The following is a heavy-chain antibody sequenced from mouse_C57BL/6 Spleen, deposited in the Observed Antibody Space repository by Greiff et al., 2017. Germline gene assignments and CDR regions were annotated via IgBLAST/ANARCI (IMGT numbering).Heavy chain of an antibody. Sequence: VKLMESGAELVRPGASVTLSCKASGYTFTDYEMNWVKQTPVHGLEWIGAIDPETGGTAYNQKFKGKAILTADKSSSTAYMELRSLTSEDSAVYYCTRENYYGSRRGYFDVWGTGTTVTVSS. CDR1: GYTFTDYE. D-gene: IGHD1-1*01. CDR3: TRENYYGSRRGYFDV. CDR2: IDPETGGT. J-gene: IGHJ1*03. V-gene: IGHV1-15*01.